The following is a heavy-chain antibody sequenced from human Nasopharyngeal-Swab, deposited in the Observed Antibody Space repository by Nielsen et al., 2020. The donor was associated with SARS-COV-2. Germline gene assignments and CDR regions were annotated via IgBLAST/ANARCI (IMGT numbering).Heavy chain of an antibody. V-gene: IGHV3-30-3*01. Sequence: VRQMPGKGLEWVAVISYDGSNKYYADSVKGRFTISRDNSKNTLYLQMNSLRAEDTAVYYCARGPGDGMDVWGQGTTVTSP. D-gene: IGHD3-10*01. J-gene: IGHJ6*02. CDR3: ARGPGDGMDV. CDR2: ISYDGSNK.